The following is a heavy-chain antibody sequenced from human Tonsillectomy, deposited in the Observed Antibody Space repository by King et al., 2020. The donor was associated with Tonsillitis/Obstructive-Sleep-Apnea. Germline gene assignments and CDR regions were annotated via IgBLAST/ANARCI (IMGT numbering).Heavy chain of an antibody. Sequence: QLVQSGAEVKKPGSSVKVSGKASGGTFSSYAISWGRQAPGQGLEWMGGIIPIFGSANYAQKFQGRVTITADESTGTAYMERSSLRSEDTAVYYCSGCYVPYYYYMDVWGKGTTVTVSS. J-gene: IGHJ6*03. V-gene: IGHV1-69*12. D-gene: IGHD2-2*01. CDR1: GGTFSSYA. CDR2: IIPIFGSA. CDR3: SGCYVPYYYYMDV.